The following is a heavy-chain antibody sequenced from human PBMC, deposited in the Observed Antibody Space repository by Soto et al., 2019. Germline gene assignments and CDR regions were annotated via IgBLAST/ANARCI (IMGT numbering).Heavy chain of an antibody. CDR2: IKEDGSEK. Sequence: PGGSLRLSCAASGFTFGTHWMSWVRQAPGKGPEWVACIKEDGSEKYYGDSVKGRFTISRDNAKNSLYLQMNSLRVEDTAVYYCARGRITFGGVILDPYYYYMDVWGKGTTVTVSS. J-gene: IGHJ6*03. V-gene: IGHV3-7*05. CDR1: GFTFGTHW. CDR3: ARGRITFGGVILDPYYYYMDV. D-gene: IGHD3-16*01.